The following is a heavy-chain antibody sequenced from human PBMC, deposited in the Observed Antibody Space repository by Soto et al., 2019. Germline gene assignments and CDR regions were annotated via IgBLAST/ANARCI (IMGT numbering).Heavy chain of an antibody. J-gene: IGHJ6*02. V-gene: IGHV1-8*01. D-gene: IGHD3-3*01. CDR3: ARDRILEWYEYYYGMDV. CDR2: MNPNSGNT. CDR1: GYTFTSYD. Sequence: QVQLVQSGAEVKKPGASVKVSCKASGYTFTSYDINWLLQATVQVLEWMGWMNPNSGNTGYAQKFQGRVTMTRNTSISTAYMELSSLRSEDTAVYYCARDRILEWYEYYYGMDVWGQGTTVTVSS.